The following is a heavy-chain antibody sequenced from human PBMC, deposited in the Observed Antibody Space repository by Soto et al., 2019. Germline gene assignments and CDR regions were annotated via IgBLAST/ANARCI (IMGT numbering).Heavy chain of an antibody. CDR1: GFTFSTYE. CDR3: ASMGEQLVGSYYYYYGMDV. D-gene: IGHD6-13*01. Sequence: GSLRLSCAASGFTFSTYEMNWVRQAPWKGLEWVSYISSRGRSIYYADSVKGRFTISRDNAKNSLYLQMNNLRAEDTAIYYCASMGEQLVGSYYYYYGMDVWGQGATVTVSS. CDR2: ISSRGRSI. V-gene: IGHV3-48*03. J-gene: IGHJ6*02.